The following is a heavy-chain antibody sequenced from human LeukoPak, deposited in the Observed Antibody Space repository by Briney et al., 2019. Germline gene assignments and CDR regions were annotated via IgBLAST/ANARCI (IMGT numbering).Heavy chain of an antibody. V-gene: IGHV3-9*01. J-gene: IGHJ6*04. Sequence: GGSLRLSCEASGFTFDDYAMHWVRQAPGKGLEWVSGIGWNSGTIGYADSVKGRFTISRDNAKNSLYLQMNSLRAEDTAVYYCAELGITMIGGVWGKGTTVTISS. D-gene: IGHD3-10*02. CDR3: AELGITMIGGV. CDR1: GFTFDDYA. CDR2: IGWNSGTI.